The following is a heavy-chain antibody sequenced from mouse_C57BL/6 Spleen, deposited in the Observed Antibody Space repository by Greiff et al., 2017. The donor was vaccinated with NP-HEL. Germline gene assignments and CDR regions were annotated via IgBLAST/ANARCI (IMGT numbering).Heavy chain of an antibody. CDR3: AGDGYYDYFDD. D-gene: IGHD2-3*01. CDR1: GYTFTSYW. CDR2: IDPSDSYT. Sequence: QVQLQQPGAELVRPGTSVKLSCKASGYTFTSYWMHWVKQRPGQGLEWIGVIDPSDSYTNYNQKFKGKATLTVDTSSSTAYMQLSSLTSEDSAVYYCAGDGYYDYFDDWGQGTTLTVSS. J-gene: IGHJ2*01. V-gene: IGHV1-59*01.